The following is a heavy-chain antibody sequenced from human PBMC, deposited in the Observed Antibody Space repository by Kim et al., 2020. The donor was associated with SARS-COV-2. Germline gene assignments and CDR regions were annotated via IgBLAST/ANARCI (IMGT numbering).Heavy chain of an antibody. V-gene: IGHV3-74*01. J-gene: IGHJ4*02. Sequence: ADSVKSRFTISRDNANNTLYLQLNSLRAEDSAIYYCARRYYDCRGYYYLDSWGQGTLVTVSS. CDR3: ARRYYDCRGYYYLDS. D-gene: IGHD3-22*01.